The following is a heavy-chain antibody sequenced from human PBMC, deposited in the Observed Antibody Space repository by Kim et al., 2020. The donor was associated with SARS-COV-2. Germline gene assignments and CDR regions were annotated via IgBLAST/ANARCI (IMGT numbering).Heavy chain of an antibody. CDR3: ARVGDSGYDYFDY. CDR1: GYTFTSYA. V-gene: IGHV1-3*01. D-gene: IGHD5-12*01. Sequence: ASVKVSCKASGYTFTSYAMHWVRQAPGQRLEWMGWINAGNGNTKYSQKFQGRVTITRDTSASTAYMELSSLRPEDTAVYYCARVGDSGYDYFDYWGQGTLVTVSS. CDR2: INAGNGNT. J-gene: IGHJ4*02.